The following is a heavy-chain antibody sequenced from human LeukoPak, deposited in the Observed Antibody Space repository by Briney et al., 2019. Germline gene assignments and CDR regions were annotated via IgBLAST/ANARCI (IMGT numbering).Heavy chain of an antibody. J-gene: IGHJ4*02. D-gene: IGHD3-9*01. CDR1: GGSISTYY. CDR2: IYYSGST. Sequence: PSETLSLTCTVSGGSISTYYWGWIRQPPGKGLEWIGSIYYSGSTYYNPSLKSRVTISVDTSKNQFSLKLSSVTAADTAVYYCARDILTGYYNVIDGGTHDYWGQGTLVTVSS. CDR3: ARDILTGYYNVIDGGTHDY. V-gene: IGHV4-39*07.